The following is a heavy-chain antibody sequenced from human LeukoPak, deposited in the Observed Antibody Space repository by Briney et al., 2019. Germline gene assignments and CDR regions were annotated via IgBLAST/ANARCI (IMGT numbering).Heavy chain of an antibody. Sequence: SETLSLTCTLSGYFINNYYWGWIRQPPGKGLEWIGSIYHGGSTYYNPSLKSRVTISIDTSKNQLSLKLRSVTAADTAVYYCAGKYYYDSSGYFYVDYWGQGTLVTVSS. CDR1: GYFINNYY. CDR2: IYHGGST. V-gene: IGHV4-38-2*02. J-gene: IGHJ4*02. D-gene: IGHD3-22*01. CDR3: AGKYYYDSSGYFYVDY.